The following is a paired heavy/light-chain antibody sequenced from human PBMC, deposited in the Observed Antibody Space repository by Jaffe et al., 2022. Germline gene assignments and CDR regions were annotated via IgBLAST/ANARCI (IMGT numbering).Light chain of an antibody. CDR2: AAS. J-gene: IGKJ1*01. CDR1: QSISSY. CDR3: QQSYSTPQRT. Sequence: DIQMTQSPSSLSASVGDRVTITCRASQSISSYLNWYQQKPGKAPKLLIYAASSLQSGVPSRFSGSGSGTDFTLTISSLQPEDFATYYCQQSYSTPQRTFGQGTKVEIK. V-gene: IGKV1-39*01.
Heavy chain of an antibody. J-gene: IGHJ4*02. CDR3: ASTTWFGELFAFDY. Sequence: QVQLQESGPGLVKPSGTLSLTCAVSGGSISSSNWWSWIRQPPGKGLEWIGEIYHSGSTNYNPSLKSRVTISVDKSKNQFSLKLSSVTAADTAVYYCASTTWFGELFAFDYWGQGTLVTVSS. CDR1: GGSISSSNW. CDR2: IYHSGST. D-gene: IGHD3-10*01. V-gene: IGHV4-4*02.